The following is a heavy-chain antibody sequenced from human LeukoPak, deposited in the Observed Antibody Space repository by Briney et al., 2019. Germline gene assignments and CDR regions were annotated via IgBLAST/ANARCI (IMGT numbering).Heavy chain of an antibody. CDR2: ISASGNT. Sequence: SETLSLTCTVSGGSISNYYWSWIRQPAGKGLEWIGRISASGNTNYNPSLKSRVTMSVDTSMNLFALKLSSVTAADTAVYYCARQGVATAIDCWGQGTLVTVSS. V-gene: IGHV4-4*07. J-gene: IGHJ4*02. D-gene: IGHD2-21*02. CDR3: ARQGVATAIDC. CDR1: GGSISNYY.